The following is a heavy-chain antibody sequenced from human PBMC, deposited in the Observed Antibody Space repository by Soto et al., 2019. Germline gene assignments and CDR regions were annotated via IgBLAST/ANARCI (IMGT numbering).Heavy chain of an antibody. J-gene: IGHJ5*02. CDR1: GYTFTSYG. CDR3: ARDNSRYCSSTSCHQPGP. Sequence: ASVKVSCKASGYTFTSYGISWVRQAPGQGLEWMGWISAYNGNTNYAQKLQGRVTMTTDTSTSTAYMELRSLRSDDTAVYYCARDNSRYCSSTSCHQPGPWGQGTLVTVSS. CDR2: ISAYNGNT. V-gene: IGHV1-18*01. D-gene: IGHD2-2*01.